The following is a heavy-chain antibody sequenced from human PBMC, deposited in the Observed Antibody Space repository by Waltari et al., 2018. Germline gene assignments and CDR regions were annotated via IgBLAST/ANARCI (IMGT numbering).Heavy chain of an antibody. D-gene: IGHD3-22*01. Sequence: QVQLVESGGGVVQPGGSLRLSCAASGFTFSSYGVHWVGQAPGKGLEWGAVIWYDGSKKYYAGAVKGRFTNSRDNSKNTLYLQIKSLRSEDTAIYYCAKDQAVYYNSSGSDYWGQGTLVTVSS. V-gene: IGHV3-33*03. CDR3: AKDQAVYYNSSGSDY. CDR1: GFTFSSYG. CDR2: IWYDGSKK. J-gene: IGHJ4*02.